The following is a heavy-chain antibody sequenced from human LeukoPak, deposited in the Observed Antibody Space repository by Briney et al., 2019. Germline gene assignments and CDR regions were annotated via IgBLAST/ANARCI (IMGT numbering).Heavy chain of an antibody. CDR2: ISGSGGST. J-gene: IGHJ4*02. V-gene: IGHV3-23*01. CDR3: ATRYYDYVWGSYPPFDY. Sequence: PGGSLRLSCAASGFTFSSYAMSWVRQAPGKGLEWVSAISGSGGSTYYADSVKGRFAISRDNSKNTLYLQMNSLRAEDTAVYYCATRYYDYVWGSYPPFDYWGQGTLVTVSS. CDR1: GFTFSSYA. D-gene: IGHD3-16*01.